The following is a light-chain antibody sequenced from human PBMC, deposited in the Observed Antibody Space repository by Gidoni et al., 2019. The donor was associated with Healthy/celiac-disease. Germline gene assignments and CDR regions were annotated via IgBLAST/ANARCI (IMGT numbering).Light chain of an antibody. CDR1: QSVSSY. Sequence: EMVLTQSPATLSWSPGERATLSCRASQSVSSYLAWYQQKPGQAPRLLIYDASNRATGIPARFRGSGSGTDFTLTISSLEPEDFAVYYCQQRSNWLTFGGXTKVEIK. V-gene: IGKV3-11*01. CDR2: DAS. J-gene: IGKJ4*01. CDR3: QQRSNWLT.